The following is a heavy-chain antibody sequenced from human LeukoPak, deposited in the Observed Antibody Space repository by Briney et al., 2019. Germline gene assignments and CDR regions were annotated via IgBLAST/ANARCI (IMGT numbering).Heavy chain of an antibody. V-gene: IGHV3-30*18. Sequence: PGGSLRLSCAASGFTFSSYGMHWVRQAPGKGLEWVAVISYDGSNKYYADSVKGRFTISRDNSKNTLYLQMNSLRAEDTAVYYCAKDRRQNSLFDYWGQGTLVTVSS. CDR2: ISYDGSNK. CDR1: GFTFSSYG. J-gene: IGHJ4*02. D-gene: IGHD5-18*01. CDR3: AKDRRQNSLFDY.